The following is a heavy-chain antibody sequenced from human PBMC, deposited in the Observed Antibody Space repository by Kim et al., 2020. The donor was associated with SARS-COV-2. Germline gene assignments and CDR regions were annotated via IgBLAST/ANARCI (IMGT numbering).Heavy chain of an antibody. Sequence: GRSLRLSCAASGFTFSSYGMHWVRQAPGKGLEWVAVIWYDGSNKYYADSVKGRFTISRDNSKNTLYLQMNSLRAEDTAVYYCARDAAEFEYSYGYYFDYWGQGTLVTVSS. J-gene: IGHJ4*02. V-gene: IGHV3-33*01. CDR1: GFTFSSYG. CDR2: IWYDGSNK. D-gene: IGHD5-18*01. CDR3: ARDAAEFEYSYGYYFDY.